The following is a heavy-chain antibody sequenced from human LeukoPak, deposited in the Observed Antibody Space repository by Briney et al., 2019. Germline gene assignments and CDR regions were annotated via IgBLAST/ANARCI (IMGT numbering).Heavy chain of an antibody. Sequence: SETLSLTCTVSGGSISSSSYYWGWIRQPPGKGLEWIGSIYYSGSTYYNPSLKSRVTISVDMSKNQFSLKLSSVTAADTAVYYCARDDIAVAGTGSNWGQGTLVTVSS. J-gene: IGHJ4*02. V-gene: IGHV4-39*07. CDR3: ARDDIAVAGTGSN. CDR1: GGSISSSSYY. CDR2: IYYSGST. D-gene: IGHD6-19*01.